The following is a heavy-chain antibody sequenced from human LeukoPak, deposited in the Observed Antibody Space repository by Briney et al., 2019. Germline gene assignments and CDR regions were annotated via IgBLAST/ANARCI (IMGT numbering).Heavy chain of an antibody. CDR2: ISAYNGNT. CDR1: GYTFTSYG. J-gene: IGHJ4*02. V-gene: IGHV1-18*01. Sequence: ASVKVSCKASGYTFTSYGISWVRQAPGQGLEWMGWISAYNGNTNYAQKLQGRVTMTTDTSTSTAYMELRSLRSDDTAVYYCARDRKTTVTTPLREWGQGTLVTVSS. CDR3: ARDRKTTVTTPLRE. D-gene: IGHD4-17*01.